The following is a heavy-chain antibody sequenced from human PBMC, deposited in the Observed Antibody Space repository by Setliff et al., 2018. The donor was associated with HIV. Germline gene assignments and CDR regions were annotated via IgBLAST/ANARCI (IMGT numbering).Heavy chain of an antibody. CDR3: TRANSSTWYYFDY. CDR2: IKSKTDGGTT. J-gene: IGHJ4*02. CDR1: GFTFNNAW. D-gene: IGHD6-13*01. Sequence: GGSLRLSCAASGFTFNNAWMYWVRQAPGKGLEWVGRIKSKTDGGTTDYSAPVNGRFSLSRDDSKNTLYLQMNSLKTEDTAVYYCTRANSSTWYYFDYWGQGTLVTVSS. V-gene: IGHV3-15*01.